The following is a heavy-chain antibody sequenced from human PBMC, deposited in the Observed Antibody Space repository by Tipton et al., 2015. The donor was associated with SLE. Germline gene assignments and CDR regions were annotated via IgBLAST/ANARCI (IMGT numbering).Heavy chain of an antibody. Sequence: LRLSCTVYGGSLSGYWWSWIRQSPGKGLEWIGEIYPTGRTDYNPSLMSRVTISVDTSQNQFSLRLSSVTAADTAVYYCARDDVYSSGWYGFDIWGQGTMVTVSS. J-gene: IGHJ3*02. CDR2: IYPTGRT. CDR1: GGSLSGYW. CDR3: ARDDVYSSGWYGFDI. V-gene: IGHV4-34*01. D-gene: IGHD6-19*01.